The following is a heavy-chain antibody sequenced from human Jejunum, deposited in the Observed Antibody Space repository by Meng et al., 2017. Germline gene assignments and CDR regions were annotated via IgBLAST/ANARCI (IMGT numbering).Heavy chain of an antibody. V-gene: IGHV3-74*02. J-gene: IGHJ1*01. CDR3: TNDRLNH. Sequence: EVQVGEAGGGLAQPGGSPRLSCAGSGFTFTDHWMHWVRQGPGKGLVWVSRINPDGSNPTYADSVKGRFTISRDNAKNTVYLQMNSLRAEDTAVYYCTNDRLNHWGQGALVTVSS. CDR2: INPDGSNP. D-gene: IGHD1-1*01. CDR1: GFTFTDHW.